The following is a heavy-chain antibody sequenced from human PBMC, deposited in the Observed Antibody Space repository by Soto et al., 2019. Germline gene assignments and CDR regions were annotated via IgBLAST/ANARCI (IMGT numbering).Heavy chain of an antibody. CDR1: GGTFSSYT. Sequence: SVKVSCKASGGTFSSYTISWVRQAPGQGLEWMGRIIPILGIANYAQKFQGRVTITADKSTSTAYMELRSLKSDDTAVYYCARGGDIVIMLSAPISELHFDYWGQGTLVTVSS. V-gene: IGHV1-69*02. J-gene: IGHJ4*02. CDR3: ARGGDIVIMLSAPISELHFDY. D-gene: IGHD2-8*01. CDR2: IIPILGIA.